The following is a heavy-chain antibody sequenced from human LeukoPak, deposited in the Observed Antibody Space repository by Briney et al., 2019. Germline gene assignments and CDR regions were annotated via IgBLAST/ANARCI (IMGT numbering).Heavy chain of an antibody. J-gene: IGHJ6*04. V-gene: IGHV3-33*01. Sequence: QPGRSLRLSCAASGFTFSSYGMHWVRQAPGKGLEWVAVIWYDGSNKCYADSVKGRFTISRDNSKNTLYLQMNNLRAEDTAVYYCARELSVVAAAAPIGYYYGMDVWGKGTTVTVSS. CDR1: GFTFSSYG. CDR3: ARELSVVAAAAPIGYYYGMDV. D-gene: IGHD6-13*01. CDR2: IWYDGSNK.